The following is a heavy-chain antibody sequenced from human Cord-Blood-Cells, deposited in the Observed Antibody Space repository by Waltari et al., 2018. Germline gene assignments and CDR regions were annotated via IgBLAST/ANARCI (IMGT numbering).Heavy chain of an antibody. J-gene: IGHJ4*02. D-gene: IGHD3-10*01. CDR1: GGTFSSYA. CDR2: VGSRLGRA. Sequence: QVQLVQSGAEVKKPGSSVKVSCKASGGTFSSYAISWVRQAPGRGLEWMGRVGSRLGRASDARECQGRVTVTADEAASTAYMGLSSVRSEGTAAYYGAREGSITMVRGVIFDYWGQGTLVTVSS. CDR3: AREGSITMVRGVIFDY. V-gene: IGHV1-69*09.